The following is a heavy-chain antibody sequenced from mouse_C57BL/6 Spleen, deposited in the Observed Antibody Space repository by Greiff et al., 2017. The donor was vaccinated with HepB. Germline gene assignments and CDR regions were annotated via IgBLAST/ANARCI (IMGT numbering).Heavy chain of an antibody. CDR1: DYTFTSYW. V-gene: IGHV1-50*01. CDR2: IDPSDSYT. Sequence: VQLQQSGAELVKPGASVKLSCKASDYTFTSYWMQWVKQRPGQGLEWIGEIDPSDSYTNYNQKFKGKATLTVDTSSSTAYMQLSSPTSEDSAVYYCARKETVCDYWGQGTTLTVSS. CDR3: ARKETVCDY. J-gene: IGHJ2*01.